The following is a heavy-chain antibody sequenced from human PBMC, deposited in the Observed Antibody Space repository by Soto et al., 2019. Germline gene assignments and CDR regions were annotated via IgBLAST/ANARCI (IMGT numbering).Heavy chain of an antibody. CDR3: ARGGFSSPFDP. CDR2: IYYSGST. J-gene: IGHJ5*02. V-gene: IGHV4-59*01. CDR1: GGSISSYY. Sequence: SETLSLTCTVSGGSISSYYWSWIRQPPGKGLEWIGYIYYSGSTNYNPSLKSRVTISVDTSKNRFSLKLSSVTAADTAVYYCARGGFSSPFDPWGQGTLVTVSS. D-gene: IGHD2-2*01.